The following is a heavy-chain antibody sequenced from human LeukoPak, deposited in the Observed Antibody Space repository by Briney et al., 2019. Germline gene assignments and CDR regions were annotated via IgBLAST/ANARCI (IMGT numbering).Heavy chain of an antibody. D-gene: IGHD3-22*01. CDR1: GGTFSSYA. Sequence: SVKVSCKASGGTFSSYAISWVRQAPGQGLEWMGGIIPIFGTANYAQKFQGRVTITADKSTSTAYMELSSLRSEDTAVYYCAREGLYYYDSSGYKGFDYWGQGTLVTVSS. V-gene: IGHV1-69*06. CDR3: AREGLYYYDSSGYKGFDY. J-gene: IGHJ4*02. CDR2: IIPIFGTA.